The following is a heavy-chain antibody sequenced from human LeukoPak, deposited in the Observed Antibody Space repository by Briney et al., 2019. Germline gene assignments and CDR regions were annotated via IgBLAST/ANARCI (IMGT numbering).Heavy chain of an antibody. V-gene: IGHV3-23*01. Sequence: PGGSLSLSWAASGFTFRSYAMSWFRRAPGKGLDWVSAISGSGGSTYYADSVKGRFTISRDNSKNTLYLQMNSLRAEDTAVYYCAKDPYAILTGYRYYFDYWGQGTLVTVSS. CDR1: GFTFRSYA. D-gene: IGHD3-9*01. CDR2: ISGSGGST. J-gene: IGHJ4*02. CDR3: AKDPYAILTGYRYYFDY.